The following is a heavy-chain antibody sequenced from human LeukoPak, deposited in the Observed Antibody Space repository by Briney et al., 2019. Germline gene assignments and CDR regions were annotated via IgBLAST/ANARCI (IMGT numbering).Heavy chain of an antibody. CDR1: GGSISSGGYY. CDR3: ARVTPSGGDYSNYLFDY. Sequence: SQTLSLTCTVSGGSISSGGYYWSWIRQHPGKGLEWIGYIYYSGSTYYNPSLKSRVTISVDTSKNQFSLKLSSVTAADTAVYYCARVTPSGGDYSNYLFDYWGQGTLVTVSS. D-gene: IGHD4-11*01. V-gene: IGHV4-31*03. J-gene: IGHJ4*02. CDR2: IYYSGST.